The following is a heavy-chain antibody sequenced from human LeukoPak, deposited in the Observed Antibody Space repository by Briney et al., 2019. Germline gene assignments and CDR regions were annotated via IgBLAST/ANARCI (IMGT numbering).Heavy chain of an antibody. J-gene: IGHJ4*02. D-gene: IGHD6-13*01. V-gene: IGHV3-30*18. Sequence: GGSLRLSCAASGFTFSNYVMHWVRQAPGKGLEWVALISYDGSNKYYADSVKGRFTISRDNSKNTLYLQVNSLRAEDTAVYYCAKDPRRYSRTGGYFEYWGQGTLVTVSS. CDR3: AKDPRRYSRTGGYFEY. CDR1: GFTFSNYV. CDR2: ISYDGSNK.